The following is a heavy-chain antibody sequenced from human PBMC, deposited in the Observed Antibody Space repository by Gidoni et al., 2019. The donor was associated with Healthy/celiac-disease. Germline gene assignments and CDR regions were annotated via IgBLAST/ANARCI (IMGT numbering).Heavy chain of an antibody. V-gene: IGHV3-11*01. CDR2: ISSSGSTI. J-gene: IGHJ6*02. D-gene: IGHD3-16*01. Sequence: QVQLVESGGGLVKPGGSLRLFCAASGFTFSVYYMRWICQAPGKGLKWVSYISSSGSTIYYADSVKGRFTISRDNAKNSLYLQMNSLRAEATAVYYCARGDHRGDGYYSGMDVWGQGTTVTVSS. CDR3: ARGDHRGDGYYSGMDV. CDR1: GFTFSVYY.